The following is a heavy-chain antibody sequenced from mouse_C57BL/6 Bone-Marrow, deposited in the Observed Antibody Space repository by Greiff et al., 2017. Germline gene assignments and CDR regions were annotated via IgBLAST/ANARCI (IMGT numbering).Heavy chain of an antibody. V-gene: IGHV1-81*01. Sequence: QVQLQQSGAELARPGASVKLSCKASGYTFTSYGISWVKQRTGQGLEWIGEIYPRSGNTYYNEKFKGKATLTADKSSSTAYMGLRSLTSEDSAVYFCARRGLGPRYCDYWGQGTTLTVSS. CDR2: IYPRSGNT. CDR3: ARRGLGPRYCDY. J-gene: IGHJ2*01. D-gene: IGHD4-1*01. CDR1: GYTFTSYG.